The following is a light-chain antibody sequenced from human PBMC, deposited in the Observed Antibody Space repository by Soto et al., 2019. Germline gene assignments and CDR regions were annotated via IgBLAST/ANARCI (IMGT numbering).Light chain of an antibody. CDR1: SGHSSYI. CDR2: LEGSGSY. J-gene: IGLJ3*02. CDR3: ETWDSNTQV. V-gene: IGLV4-60*03. Sequence: QSALTQSSSASASLGSSVKLTCTLSSGHSSYIIAWHQQQPGKAPRYLMKLEGSGSYNKGSGVPDRFSGSSSGADRYLTISDLQSEDEADYYWETWDSNTQVFGGGTALTVL.